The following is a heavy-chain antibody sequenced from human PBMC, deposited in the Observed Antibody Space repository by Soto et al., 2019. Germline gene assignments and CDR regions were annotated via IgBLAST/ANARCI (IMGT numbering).Heavy chain of an antibody. V-gene: IGHV4-39*01. D-gene: IGHD6-6*01. CDR1: GGSISSSSYY. CDR2: IYYSGST. CDR3: ARLPAGFSSSPHPYHP. Sequence: SETLSLTCTVSGGSISSSSYYWGWIRQPPGKGLEWIGSIYYSGSTYYNPSLKSRVTISVDTSKNQFSLKLSSVTAADTAVYYCARLPAGFSSSPHPYHPWGQGTLVTVSS. J-gene: IGHJ1*01.